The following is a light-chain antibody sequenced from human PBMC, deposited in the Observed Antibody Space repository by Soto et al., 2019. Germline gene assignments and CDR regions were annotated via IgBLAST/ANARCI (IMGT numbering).Light chain of an antibody. CDR2: DVS. CDR1: SSDVGGNNY. Sequence: QSALTQPASVSGSPGQSVTISCTGTSSDVGGNNYVSWYQQHTGKAHKLMLYDVSNRPSGGSNRFSGSKSGNTASLTISALETEDEADYSCSSYTSSSTLPVVFGGGTKVTVL. CDR3: SSYTSSSTLPVV. V-gene: IGLV2-14*01. J-gene: IGLJ2*01.